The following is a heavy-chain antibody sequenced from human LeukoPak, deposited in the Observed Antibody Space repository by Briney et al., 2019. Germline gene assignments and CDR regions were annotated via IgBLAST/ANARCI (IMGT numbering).Heavy chain of an antibody. CDR3: SREISSSWHESAFDI. V-gene: IGHV1-69*05. J-gene: IGHJ3*02. CDR1: GGTFSSYA. Sequence: GASVKVSCKASGGTFSSYAISWVRQAPGQGLEWMGRIIPIFGTANYAQKFQGRVTITTDESTSTAYMELSSLRSEDTAVYYCSREISSSWHESAFDIWGQGTMVTVSS. D-gene: IGHD6-13*01. CDR2: IIPIFGTA.